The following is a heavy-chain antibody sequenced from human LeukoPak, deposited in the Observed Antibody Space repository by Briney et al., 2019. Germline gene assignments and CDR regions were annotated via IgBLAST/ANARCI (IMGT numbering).Heavy chain of an antibody. D-gene: IGHD1-26*01. CDR1: GFTLSTDA. Sequence: GGSLRLSCLTSGFTLSTDAMSWVRQAPGKGLEWISGISGSGASTYYADSVKGRFTISRDDSRNTLYLQMNSQRGDDTAVYYCAKDVGKWESLHFFDYWGQGTLVTVSS. J-gene: IGHJ4*02. V-gene: IGHV3-23*01. CDR3: AKDVGKWESLHFFDY. CDR2: ISGSGAST.